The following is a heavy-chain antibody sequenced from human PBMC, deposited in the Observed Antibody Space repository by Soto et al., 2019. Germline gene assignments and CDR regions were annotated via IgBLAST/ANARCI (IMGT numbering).Heavy chain of an antibody. CDR3: ASVRFVRLRWYLNYFDY. Sequence: QVQLVESGGGLVKPGGSLRLSCAASGFTFSDYYMSWIRQAPGKGLEWVSYISSSSSYTNYADSVKGRFTISRDNAKNSLYLQMNGLRAEDTAVYYCASVRFVRLRWYLNYFDYWGQGTLVTVSS. D-gene: IGHD4-17*01. CDR2: ISSSSSYT. V-gene: IGHV3-11*06. CDR1: GFTFSDYY. J-gene: IGHJ4*02.